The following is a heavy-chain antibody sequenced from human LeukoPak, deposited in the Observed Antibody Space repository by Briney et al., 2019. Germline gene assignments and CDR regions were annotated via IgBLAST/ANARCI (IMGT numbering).Heavy chain of an antibody. D-gene: IGHD3-10*01. CDR2: IYYSGST. Sequence: PSETLSLTCTVSGGSISSGDYYWSWIRQPPGKGLEWIGYIYYSGSTYYNPSLKSRVTISVDTSKNQFSLKLSSVTAAETAVYYCARGGSGLGGAFDIWGQGTMVTVSS. J-gene: IGHJ3*02. V-gene: IGHV4-30-4*08. CDR1: GGSISSGDYY. CDR3: ARGGSGLGGAFDI.